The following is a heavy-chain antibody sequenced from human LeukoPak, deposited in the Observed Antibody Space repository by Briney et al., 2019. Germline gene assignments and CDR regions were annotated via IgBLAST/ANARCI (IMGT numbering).Heavy chain of an antibody. V-gene: IGHV3-53*01. D-gene: IGHD3-10*01. CDR1: GFTFSSYE. Sequence: GGSLRLSCAASGFTFSSYEMNWVRQAPGKGLEWVSVIYSGGSRYYADSVKGRFTISRDNSKNTMYLQMNSLRAEDTAVYYCAKEDGELLEDLVDYWGQGTLVTVSS. CDR2: IYSGGSR. CDR3: AKEDGELLEDLVDY. J-gene: IGHJ4*02.